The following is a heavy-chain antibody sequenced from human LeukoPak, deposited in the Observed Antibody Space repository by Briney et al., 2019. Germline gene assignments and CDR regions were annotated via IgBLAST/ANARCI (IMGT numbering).Heavy chain of an antibody. CDR3: ARFTDYGDYAFYYYYMDV. CDR1: GFTFSSYW. D-gene: IGHD4-17*01. Sequence: GGSLRLSCAASGFTFSSYWMSWVRQAPGKGLEWVANIKQDGSEKYYVDSVKGRFTISRDNAKNSLYLQMNSLRAEDTAVYYCARFTDYGDYAFYYYYMDVWGKGTTVTVSS. V-gene: IGHV3-7*01. J-gene: IGHJ6*03. CDR2: IKQDGSEK.